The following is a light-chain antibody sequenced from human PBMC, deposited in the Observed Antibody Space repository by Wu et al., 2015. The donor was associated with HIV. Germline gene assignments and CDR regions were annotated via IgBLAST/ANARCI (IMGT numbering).Light chain of an antibody. J-gene: IGKJ3*01. CDR1: QNINTY. Sequence: VGDRVTITCRASQNINTYLNWYQQKPGKAPKVLIYAASSLQSGAPSRFSGSGSGTDFILTISSLQPEDFATYFCQQTYSTPRVTFGPGTTVDI. V-gene: IGKV1-39*01. CDR2: AAS. CDR3: QQTYSTPRVT.